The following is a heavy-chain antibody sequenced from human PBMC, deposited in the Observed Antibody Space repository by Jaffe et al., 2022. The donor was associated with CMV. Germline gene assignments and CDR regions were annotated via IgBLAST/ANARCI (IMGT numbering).Heavy chain of an antibody. J-gene: IGHJ6*02. CDR3: TRSRITMIVALYGMDV. V-gene: IGHV3-49*05. Sequence: EVQLVESGGGLVKPGRSLRLSCTASGFTFGDYAMSWFRQAPGKGLEWVGFIRSKAYGGTTEYAASVKGRFTISRDDSKSIAYLQMNSLKTEDTAVYYCTRSRITMIVALYGMDVWGQGTTVTVSS. CDR2: IRSKAYGGTT. CDR1: GFTFGDYA. D-gene: IGHD3-22*01.